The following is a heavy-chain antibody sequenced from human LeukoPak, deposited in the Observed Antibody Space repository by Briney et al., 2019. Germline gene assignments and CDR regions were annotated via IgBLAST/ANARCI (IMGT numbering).Heavy chain of an antibody. CDR1: GYTFTVYY. D-gene: IGHD6-13*01. CDR2: INPNSGGT. CDR3: ARGRGIAENFDY. Sequence: ASVNVSCKASGYTFTVYYMHWVRQAPGQGREWMGWINPNSGGTNYAQKFQRRVTMTRDTSISTAYMELSRLRSDDTAVYYSARGRGIAENFDYWGQGTLVTVSS. J-gene: IGHJ4*02. V-gene: IGHV1-2*02.